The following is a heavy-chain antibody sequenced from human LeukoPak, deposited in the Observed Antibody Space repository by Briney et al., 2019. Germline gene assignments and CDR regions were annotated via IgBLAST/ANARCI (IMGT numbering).Heavy chain of an antibody. CDR2: IYSGGST. V-gene: IGHV3-53*01. CDR3: AKDQPMTALWFGDSPNAFDI. J-gene: IGHJ3*02. CDR1: GFTVSSNY. Sequence: GGSLRLSCAASGFTVSSNYMSWVRQAPGKGLEWVSVIYSGGSTYYADSVRGRFTISRDNSKNTLYLQMNSLRAEDTAVYYCAKDQPMTALWFGDSPNAFDIGGQGTMVTVFS. D-gene: IGHD3-10*01.